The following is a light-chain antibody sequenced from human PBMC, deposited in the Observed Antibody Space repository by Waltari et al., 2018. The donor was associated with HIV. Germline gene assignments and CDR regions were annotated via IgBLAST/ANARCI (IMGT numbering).Light chain of an antibody. V-gene: IGLV2-11*01. J-gene: IGLJ3*02. CDR2: DVN. CDR1: SSNVGGYNY. CDR3: CSYAGTSTWV. Sequence: QSALTQPRSVSGSPGQSVTISCTGTSSNVGGYNYVSWYQQHPGKAPKLTIFDVNKRPSGVPDRFAGSKSGNTASLTISGLQAEDEADYYCCSYAGTSTWVFGGGTKLTVL.